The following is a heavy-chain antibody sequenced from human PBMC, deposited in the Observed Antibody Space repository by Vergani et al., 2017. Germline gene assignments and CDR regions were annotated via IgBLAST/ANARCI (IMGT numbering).Heavy chain of an antibody. J-gene: IGHJ4*02. V-gene: IGHV3-23*01. CDR2: ISGSGGST. Sequence: EVQLLESGGGLVQPGGSLRLSCAASGFTFSTYAMSWVRQAPGKGLEWFSTISGSGGSTYYADSVKGRFTISRDKAKNTLYLQINSLRAEDTAVYYCAKDLPEYGSGWSGTHAFDYWGQGTLVTVSS. CDR1: GFTFSTYA. CDR3: AKDLPEYGSGWSGTHAFDY. D-gene: IGHD6-19*01.